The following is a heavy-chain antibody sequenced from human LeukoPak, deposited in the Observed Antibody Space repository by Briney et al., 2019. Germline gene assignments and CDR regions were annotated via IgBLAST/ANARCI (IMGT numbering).Heavy chain of an antibody. CDR1: GFTFSPLG. J-gene: IGHJ3*02. CDR3: AKGTQSRGDAFDI. V-gene: IGHV3-48*01. D-gene: IGHD3/OR15-3a*01. CDR2: ISSGSSTM. Sequence: LPGGSLRLSCAASGFTFSPLGMNWVRKAPGRRLERVSYISSGSSTMYYADSVKGRFTISRDNSKNTLYLQMNSLRAEDTAVYYCAKGTQSRGDAFDIWGQGTMVTVSS.